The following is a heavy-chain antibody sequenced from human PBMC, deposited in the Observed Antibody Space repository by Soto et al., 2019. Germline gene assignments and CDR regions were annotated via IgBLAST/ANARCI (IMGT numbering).Heavy chain of an antibody. Sequence: GGSLRLSCTASVFSCSRYAMGWFRQAPGKGLEWVSVISSVGGNIHYVESVKGRFTISRDNSKNTLYLQMNSLRVEDTAVYNCATQDFRGTSGTTWGQGTQVTVSS. D-gene: IGHD1-1*01. CDR1: VFSCSRYA. J-gene: IGHJ4*02. CDR2: ISSVGGNI. V-gene: IGHV3-23*01. CDR3: ATQDFRGTSGTT.